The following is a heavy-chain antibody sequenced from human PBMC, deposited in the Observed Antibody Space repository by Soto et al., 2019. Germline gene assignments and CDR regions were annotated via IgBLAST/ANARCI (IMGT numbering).Heavy chain of an antibody. Sequence: QVQLVQSGAEVKKPGSSVTVSCKASGGTFSSYTISWVRQAPGQGLEWMGGIIHIFGTANYAQKFQGRVTITADESTSTAYMELSSLRSEDTAVYYCARGNHRWLQLWYFDLCGRGTLVTVSS. CDR1: GGTFSSYT. J-gene: IGHJ2*01. D-gene: IGHD5-12*01. CDR2: IIHIFGTA. CDR3: ARGNHRWLQLWYFDL. V-gene: IGHV1-69*12.